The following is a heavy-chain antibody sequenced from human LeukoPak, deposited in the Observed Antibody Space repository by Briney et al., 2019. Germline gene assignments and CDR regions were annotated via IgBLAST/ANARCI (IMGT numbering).Heavy chain of an antibody. J-gene: IGHJ3*02. CDR2: IYHSGST. D-gene: IGHD3-22*01. Sequence: SETLSLTCAVSGGSISSSNWWSWVRQPPGKGLEWIGEIYHSGSTNYNPSLKSRVTISVDTSKNQFSLKLSSVTAADTAVYYCARPYYYDSSGAFDIWGQGTMVTVSS. V-gene: IGHV4-4*02. CDR3: ARPYYYDSSGAFDI. CDR1: GGSISSSNW.